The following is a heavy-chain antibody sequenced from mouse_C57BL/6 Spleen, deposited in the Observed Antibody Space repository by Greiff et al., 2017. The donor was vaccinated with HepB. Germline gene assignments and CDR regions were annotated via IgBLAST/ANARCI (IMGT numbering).Heavy chain of an antibody. V-gene: IGHV1-64*01. Sequence: VQLQQPGAELVKPGASVKLSCKASGYTFTSYWINWVKQRPGKGLEWIGMIHPNSGSTNYNEKFKSKATLTVDKSSSTAYMQLSSLTSEASAVYYCARANWDEGFAYWGQGTLVTVSA. CDR2: IHPNSGST. J-gene: IGHJ3*01. CDR1: GYTFTSYW. D-gene: IGHD4-1*01. CDR3: ARANWDEGFAY.